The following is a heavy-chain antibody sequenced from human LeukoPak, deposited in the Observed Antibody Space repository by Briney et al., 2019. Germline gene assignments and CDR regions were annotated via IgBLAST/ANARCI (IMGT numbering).Heavy chain of an antibody. V-gene: IGHV3-30*02. Sequence: GGSLRLSCAASGFTFSSYGMHWVRQAPGKGLEWVAFIRYDGSNKYYADSVKGRFTISRDNSKNTLYLQMNSLRAEDTAVYYCAKDHSSGWSWLPFDYWGQGTLVTVSS. J-gene: IGHJ4*02. D-gene: IGHD6-19*01. CDR2: IRYDGSNK. CDR3: AKDHSSGWSWLPFDY. CDR1: GFTFSSYG.